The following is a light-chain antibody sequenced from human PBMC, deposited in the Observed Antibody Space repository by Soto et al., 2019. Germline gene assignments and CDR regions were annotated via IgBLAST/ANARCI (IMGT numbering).Light chain of an antibody. CDR2: AVT. Sequence: QSALTQPRSVSGSPGPSVTISCNGASSDVGGYNYVSWHQQHPGKAPKLIFFAVTQRPSGVPDRFSGSKSGNTASLTISGLQADDEADYYCCSYAGSNTWVFGGGTKLTVL. CDR3: CSYAGSNTWV. J-gene: IGLJ3*02. CDR1: SSDVGGYNY. V-gene: IGLV2-11*02.